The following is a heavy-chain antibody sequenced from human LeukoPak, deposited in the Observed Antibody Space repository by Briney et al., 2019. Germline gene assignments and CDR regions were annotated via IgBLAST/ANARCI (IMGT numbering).Heavy chain of an antibody. J-gene: IGHJ4*02. CDR2: IYAGDSDT. CDR1: GYSFTSYW. V-gene: IGHV5-51*01. Sequence: GESLKTSCKGFGYSFTSYWFGWVRQMPGKGLEWLGIIYAGDSDTSYRPSLQGQVTISADKSISTAYLQGSSLKASDTAMYYCARARAMATIYFDYWGQGTLVTVSS. D-gene: IGHD5-24*01. CDR3: ARARAMATIYFDY.